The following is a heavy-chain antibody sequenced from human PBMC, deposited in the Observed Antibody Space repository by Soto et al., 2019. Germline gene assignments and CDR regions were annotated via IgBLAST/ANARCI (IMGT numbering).Heavy chain of an antibody. J-gene: IGHJ5*02. CDR3: ARLGQWLANWFDP. CDR1: GGSFSGYY. V-gene: IGHV4-34*01. Sequence: SETLSLTCAVYGGSFSGYYWSWIRQPPGKGLEWIGSIYYSGSTYYNPSLKSRVTISVDTSKNQFSLKLSSVTAADTAVYYCARLGQWLANWFDPWGQGTLVTVSS. D-gene: IGHD6-19*01. CDR2: IYYSGST.